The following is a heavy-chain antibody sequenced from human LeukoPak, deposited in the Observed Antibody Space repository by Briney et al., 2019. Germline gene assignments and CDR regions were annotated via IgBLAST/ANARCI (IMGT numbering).Heavy chain of an antibody. D-gene: IGHD3-9*01. V-gene: IGHV3-48*03. CDR2: ISSSGSTI. J-gene: IGHJ4*02. CDR3: ARWGGDILTGYYVGDY. CDR1: GFTFSSYE. Sequence: GGSLRLSCAASGFTFSSYEMNWVRQAPGKGLEWVSYISSSGSTIYYADSVKGRFTISRDNAKNSLYLQMNSLRAEDTAVYYCARWGGDILTGYYVGDYWGQGTLVTVSS.